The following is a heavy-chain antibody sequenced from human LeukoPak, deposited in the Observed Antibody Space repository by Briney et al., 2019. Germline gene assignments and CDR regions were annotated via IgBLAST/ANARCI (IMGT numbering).Heavy chain of an antibody. CDR1: GFTFSAYY. D-gene: IGHD6-13*01. J-gene: IGHJ4*02. CDR2: ISGSGSII. CDR3: AREYSSSWSSVDY. Sequence: GGSLRLSCAASGFTFSAYYMSWIRQAPGKGLEWVCYISGSGSIIYYADSVKGRFTISRDNAKNSLYLQMNSLRAEDTAVYYCAREYSSSWSSVDYWGQETLVTVSS. V-gene: IGHV3-11*04.